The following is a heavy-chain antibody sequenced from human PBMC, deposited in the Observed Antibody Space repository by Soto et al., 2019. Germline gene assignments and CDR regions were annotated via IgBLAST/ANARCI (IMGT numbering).Heavy chain of an antibody. Sequence: SETLSLTCAVYGGSFSGYYWSWIRQPPGKGLEWIGEINHSGSTNYNPSLKSRVTISVDTSKNQFSLKLSSVTAADTAVYYCARNLPTMIVVVTYNWFDPWGQGTLVTDS. D-gene: IGHD3-22*01. CDR2: INHSGST. CDR1: GGSFSGYY. CDR3: ARNLPTMIVVVTYNWFDP. V-gene: IGHV4-34*01. J-gene: IGHJ5*02.